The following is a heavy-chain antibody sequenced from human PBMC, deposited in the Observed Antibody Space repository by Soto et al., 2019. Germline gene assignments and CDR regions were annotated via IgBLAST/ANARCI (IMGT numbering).Heavy chain of an antibody. D-gene: IGHD3-10*01. CDR1: GFTFSSYA. V-gene: IGHV3-23*01. Sequence: GGSLRLSCAASGFTFSSYAMSWVRQAPGKGLEWVSAISGSGGSTYYADSVKGRFTISRDNSKNTLYLQMNSLRAEDTAVYYCAKAPTPGFGETRQAGLGTYYFDYWGQGTLVTVSS. CDR2: ISGSGGST. J-gene: IGHJ4*02. CDR3: AKAPTPGFGETRQAGLGTYYFDY.